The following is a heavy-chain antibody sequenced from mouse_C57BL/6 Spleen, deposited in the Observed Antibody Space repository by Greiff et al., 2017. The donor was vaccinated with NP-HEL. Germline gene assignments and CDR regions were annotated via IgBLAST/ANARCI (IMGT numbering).Heavy chain of an antibody. CDR3: TRSGPYGSSYVYFDY. J-gene: IGHJ2*01. CDR2: IYPGNSDT. CDR1: GYTFTSYW. Sequence: EVQLQQSGTVLARPGASVKMSCKTSGYTFTSYWMHWVNQRPGQGLEWIGAIYPGNSDTSYNQKFKGKAKLTAVTSASTAYMELSSLTNEDSAVYYCTRSGPYGSSYVYFDYWGQGTTLTVSS. V-gene: IGHV1-5*01. D-gene: IGHD1-1*01.